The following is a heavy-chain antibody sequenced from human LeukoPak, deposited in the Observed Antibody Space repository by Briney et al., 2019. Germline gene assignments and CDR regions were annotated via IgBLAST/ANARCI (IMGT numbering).Heavy chain of an antibody. CDR3: ARDPLRASYDILTGTQGNYFDY. V-gene: IGHV1-18*04. Sequence: GAPVKVSCKASGYTFTSYGISWGPQAPGQGLEGMGWFSAYNGNTNYAQKLQGRVTMTTDTYTSTAYMELRSLRSNDTAVYYCARDPLRASYDILTGTQGNYFDYWGQGTLVTVSS. J-gene: IGHJ4*02. CDR2: FSAYNGNT. D-gene: IGHD3-9*01. CDR1: GYTFTSYG.